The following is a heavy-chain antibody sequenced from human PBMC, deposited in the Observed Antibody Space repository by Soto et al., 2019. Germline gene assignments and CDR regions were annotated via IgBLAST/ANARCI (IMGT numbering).Heavy chain of an antibody. J-gene: IGHJ4*02. V-gene: IGHV2-5*02. CDR3: AHRRGGIWFGELLFDY. CDR2: IYWDDDK. CDR1: GFSLSTSGVG. D-gene: IGHD3-10*01. Sequence: QITLKESGPTLVKPTQTLTLTCTFSGFSLSTSGVGVGWIRQPPGKALEWLALIYWDDDKRYSPSLKSRLTITKDTSKNQVVLTMTNMDPVDTATYYCAHRRGGIWFGELLFDYWGQGTLVTVSS.